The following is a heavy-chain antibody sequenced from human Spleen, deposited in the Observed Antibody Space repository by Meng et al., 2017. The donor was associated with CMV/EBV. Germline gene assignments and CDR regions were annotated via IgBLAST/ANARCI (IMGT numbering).Heavy chain of an antibody. CDR3: ARGYCSVDTCQIDY. CDR2: IKQVGSEK. J-gene: IGHJ4*02. Sequence: GESLKISCAASGFTFSSYWMSWDRQAPGKGLEWVANIKQVGSEKYYVDSVKGRFTISRDDSRNTLYLQMNSLRSEDTSMYFCARGYCSVDTCQIDYWGQGTLVTVSS. CDR1: GFTFSSYW. V-gene: IGHV3-7*01. D-gene: IGHD2-15*01.